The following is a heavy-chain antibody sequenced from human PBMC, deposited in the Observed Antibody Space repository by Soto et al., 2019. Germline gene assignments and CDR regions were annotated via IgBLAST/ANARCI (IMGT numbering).Heavy chain of an antibody. CDR2: IIPILGIA. CDR1: GGTFSSYT. J-gene: IGHJ6*02. Sequence: QVQLVQSGAAVKKPGSSVKVSCKASGGTFSSYTISWVRQAPGQGLEWMGRIIPILGIANYAQKFQGRVTITADKSTSTAYMELSSLRSEDTAVYYCASALVVVTAIRYYGMDVWGQGTTVTVSS. CDR3: ASALVVVTAIRYYGMDV. D-gene: IGHD2-21*02. V-gene: IGHV1-69*02.